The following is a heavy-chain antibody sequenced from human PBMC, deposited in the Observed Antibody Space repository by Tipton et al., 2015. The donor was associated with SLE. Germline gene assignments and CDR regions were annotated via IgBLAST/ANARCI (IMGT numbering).Heavy chain of an antibody. J-gene: IGHJ5*02. Sequence: TLSLTCTVSGGSISSDDYYWTWIRQHPGKGLEWIGHMSYSGSTYYNPSLKSRLIISVDTSKNQVSLKLSSVTAADTAVYYCARSYCSDDECQTAFWVDPWGQGTLVTVSS. D-gene: IGHD2-15*01. CDR3: ARSYCSDDECQTAFWVDP. CDR1: GGSISSDDYY. V-gene: IGHV4-31*03. CDR2: MSYSGST.